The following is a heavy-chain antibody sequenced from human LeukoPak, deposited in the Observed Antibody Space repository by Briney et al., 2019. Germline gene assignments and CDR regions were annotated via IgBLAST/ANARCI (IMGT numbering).Heavy chain of an antibody. CDR3: ARLRAADAFDI. D-gene: IGHD2-15*01. V-gene: IGHV4-39*01. CDR1: GFTFSSYE. CDR2: IYSSGTT. Sequence: KTGGSLRLSCAASGFTFSSYEMNWVRQTPGKGLEWIGSIYSSGTTYYNPSLKSRVTISVDTSKNQFSLKLPSVTAADTAVYYCARLRAADAFDIWGQGTMVTVSS. J-gene: IGHJ3*02.